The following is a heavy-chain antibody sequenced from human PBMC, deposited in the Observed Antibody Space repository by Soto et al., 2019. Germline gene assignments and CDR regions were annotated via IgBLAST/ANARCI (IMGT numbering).Heavy chain of an antibody. V-gene: IGHV1-18*04. J-gene: IGHJ4*02. CDR3: ARDWYYYDSSGYYYFDY. CDR2: ISAYNGNT. Sequence: QVQLVQSGAEVKKPGASVKVSCKASGYTFTSYGISWVRQAPGQGLEWMGWISAYNGNTNDAQKLQGRVTMTTDTSTSTAYMELRSLRSDDTAVYYCARDWYYYDSSGYYYFDYWGQGTLVTVSS. D-gene: IGHD3-22*01. CDR1: GYTFTSYG.